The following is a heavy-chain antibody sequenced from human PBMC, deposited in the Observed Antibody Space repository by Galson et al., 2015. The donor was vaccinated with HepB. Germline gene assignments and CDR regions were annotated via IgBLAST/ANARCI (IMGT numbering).Heavy chain of an antibody. V-gene: IGHV3-48*01. CDR2: ISSSGSSI. Sequence: YLRLSCAAHGFTFSSSTMNWVRQAPGKGLEWVSYISSSGSSIYYADSVKGRFTISRDNAEKSLYLQMNSLRGEDTAVYYCASNTQHYDFWGGYSEVAAVFDYWGLGTLVTVSS. D-gene: IGHD3-3*01. J-gene: IGHJ4*02. CDR1: GFTFSSST. CDR3: ASNTQHYDFWGGYSEVAAVFDY.